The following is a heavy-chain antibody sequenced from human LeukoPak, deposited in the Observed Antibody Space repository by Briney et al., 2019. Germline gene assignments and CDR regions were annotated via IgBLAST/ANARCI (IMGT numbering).Heavy chain of an antibody. D-gene: IGHD3-10*01. CDR3: ARLRGYGSGSYYKAPNYYYYGMDV. Sequence: PSETLSLTCAVYGGSFSGYYWSWIRQPPGKGLEWIGEINHSGSTIYNPSLKSRVTISVDTSKNQFSLKLSSVTAADTAVYYCARLRGYGSGSYYKAPNYYYYGMDVWGKGTTVTVSS. CDR2: INHSGST. J-gene: IGHJ6*04. CDR1: GGSFSGYY. V-gene: IGHV4-34*01.